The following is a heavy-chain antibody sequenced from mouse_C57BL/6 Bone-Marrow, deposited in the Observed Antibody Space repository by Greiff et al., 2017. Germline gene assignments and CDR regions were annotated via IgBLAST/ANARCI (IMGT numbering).Heavy chain of an antibody. V-gene: IGHV1-47*01. CDR1: GYTFTTYP. CDR3: ARAYSNYWYFDV. CDR2: FHPYNDDT. Sequence: VQLQQSGAELVKPGDSVKMSCKASGYTFTTYPIEWMKQNHGKSLEWIGNFHPYNDDTKYNEKFKGKATLNVEKSSSTVDLELSRLTSDDSAVYYCARAYSNYWYFDVWGTGTTVTVSS. J-gene: IGHJ1*03. D-gene: IGHD2-5*01.